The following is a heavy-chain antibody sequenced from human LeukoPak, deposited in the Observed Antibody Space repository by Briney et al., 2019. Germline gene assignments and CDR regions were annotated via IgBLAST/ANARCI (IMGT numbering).Heavy chain of an antibody. CDR2: ISSSGSTI. J-gene: IGHJ4*02. Sequence: GESLKISCAASGFTLSDYYMSWIRQTPGKGLEWVSYISSSGSTIYYADSVKGRFTISRDNAKSSLYLQMNSLGAEDTAVYYCASLMGDRTPGYWGQGTLVTVSS. CDR1: GFTLSDYY. D-gene: IGHD3-16*01. CDR3: ASLMGDRTPGY. V-gene: IGHV3-11*04.